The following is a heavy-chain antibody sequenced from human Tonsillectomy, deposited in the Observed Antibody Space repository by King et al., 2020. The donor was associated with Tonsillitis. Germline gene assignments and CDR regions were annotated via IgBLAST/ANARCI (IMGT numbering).Heavy chain of an antibody. Sequence: VQLVESGGGLVQPGGSLRLSCAASGFTVSSNYMSWVRQAPGKGLEWGSVIYSGGSTYYADSVKGRFTISRDNSKNTLYLQMNSLRAEDTAVYYCARGIRNAIFGVVTSGYWGQGTLVTVSS. CDR2: IYSGGST. D-gene: IGHD3-3*01. CDR3: ARGIRNAIFGVVTSGY. V-gene: IGHV3-66*01. CDR1: GFTVSSNY. J-gene: IGHJ4*02.